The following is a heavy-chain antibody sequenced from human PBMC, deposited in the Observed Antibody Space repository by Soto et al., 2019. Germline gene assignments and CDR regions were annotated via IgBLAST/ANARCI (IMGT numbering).Heavy chain of an antibody. CDR2: IYRSGST. CDR3: ATNSYYSLGV. Sequence: QVQLQESGPGLVKPSGTLSLTCAVSSGSISNDNWWNWVRQPPGKGLEWIGEIYRSGSTNYNPSLKSRVTISLDKSPNQFSLQLSSVTAADTAVYYCATNSYYSLGVWGQGTTVTVSS. CDR1: SGSISNDNW. V-gene: IGHV4-4*02. J-gene: IGHJ6*02.